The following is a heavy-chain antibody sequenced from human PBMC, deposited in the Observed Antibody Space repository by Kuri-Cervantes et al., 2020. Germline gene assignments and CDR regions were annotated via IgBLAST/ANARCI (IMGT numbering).Heavy chain of an antibody. CDR1: GYRFTSYW. V-gene: IGHV5-51*01. J-gene: IGHJ4*02. CDR2: IYPGDSDA. D-gene: IGHD3-9*01. Sequence: GESLKISCKGSGYRFTSYWIGWVRQMPGKGLEWMGIIYPGDSDARYSPSFQGQVTISADKSISTAYLQWSSLRSEDTAVYYCARGVGYDILTGYYPARPYYFDYWGQGTLVTVSS. CDR3: ARGVGYDILTGYYPARPYYFDY.